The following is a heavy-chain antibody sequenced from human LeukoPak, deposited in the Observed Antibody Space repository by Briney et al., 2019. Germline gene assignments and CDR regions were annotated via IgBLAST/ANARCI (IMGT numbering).Heavy chain of an antibody. CDR1: GYNFPIYT. CDR3: ARSSSGTYHY. D-gene: IGHD3-10*01. J-gene: IGHJ4*02. V-gene: IGHV1-3*01. CDR2: INGDNGNT. Sequence: ASVKVSFKTSGYNFPIYTMHWLRQAPGQSPEWMGSINGDNGNTRYSEKFQDRVTFTRNTSASSAYMELSSLRFEDTAVYYRARSSSGTYHYWGQGTLVTVSS.